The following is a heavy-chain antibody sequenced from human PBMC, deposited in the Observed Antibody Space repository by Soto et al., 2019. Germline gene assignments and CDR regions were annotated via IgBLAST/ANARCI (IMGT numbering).Heavy chain of an antibody. CDR1: GYTFTSYG. V-gene: IGHV1-18*01. J-gene: IGHJ4*02. CDR3: VVAAQPYYFDY. D-gene: IGHD2-15*01. Sequence: QVQLVQSGAEVKKPGASVKVSCKASGYTFTSYGISWVRQAPGQGLEWMGWISAYNGNTNYAQKLQGRVTMTTDTPASSAYMELTGLRSDDTAVYYCVVAAQPYYFDYWCQGTLVTVSS. CDR2: ISAYNGNT.